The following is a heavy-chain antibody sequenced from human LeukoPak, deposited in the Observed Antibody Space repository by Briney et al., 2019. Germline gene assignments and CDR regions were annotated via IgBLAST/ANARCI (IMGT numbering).Heavy chain of an antibody. J-gene: IGHJ4*02. Sequence: GGSLRLSCTPSGFTFSSYWMNWVRQAPGKGLEWVANIKQDGSRKYYVDSVRGRFTISRDNAKNSLYLQMNSLRADDTAVYYCARDSFMTTVTSFDSWGQGTLVTVSS. D-gene: IGHD4-17*01. CDR3: ARDSFMTTVTSFDS. V-gene: IGHV3-7*01. CDR2: IKQDGSRK. CDR1: GFTFSSYW.